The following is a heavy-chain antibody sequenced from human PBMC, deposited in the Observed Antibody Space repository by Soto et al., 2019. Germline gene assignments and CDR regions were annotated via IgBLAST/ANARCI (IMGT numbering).Heavy chain of an antibody. CDR1: GYIFTNYD. CDR2: MNPNSGKT. V-gene: IGHV1-8*01. J-gene: IGHJ4*02. CDR3: ERFERGYSGYELPDSDY. Sequence: QVRLVQSGAEVKKPGASVKVSCKASGYIFTNYDITWVRQAAGQGLEWMGWMNPNSGKTGFAQRFQGRVSMTRDTSLSSAFMELTSLTAQDTGVYYCERFERGYSGYELPDSDYWGQGTLVTVSS. D-gene: IGHD5-12*01.